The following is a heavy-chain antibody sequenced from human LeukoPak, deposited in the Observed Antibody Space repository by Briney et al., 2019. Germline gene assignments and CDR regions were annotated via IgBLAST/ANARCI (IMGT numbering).Heavy chain of an antibody. Sequence: SETLSLTCTVSGGSISSYYWSWIRQPPGKGLEWIGEFHHSGSTNYNPSLKSRVTISVDTSKNQFSLKLSSVTAADTAVYYCARKQTGYDYVWGSYRSRNYFDYWGQGTLVTVSS. CDR1: GGSISSYY. J-gene: IGHJ4*02. CDR3: ARKQTGYDYVWGSYRSRNYFDY. V-gene: IGHV4-34*01. CDR2: FHHSGST. D-gene: IGHD3-16*02.